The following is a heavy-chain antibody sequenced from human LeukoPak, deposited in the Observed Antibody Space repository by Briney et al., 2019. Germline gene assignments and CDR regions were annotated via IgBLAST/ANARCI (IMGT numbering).Heavy chain of an antibody. Sequence: ASVKVSCKASGYTFTSYNIHWVRQAPGQGLQWMGWINPTRGGTNYAQKFQGRVTMTRDTSICTVYMEMTSLTSDDTAVYFCVRGGGTAHFDYWGQGTLVTVSS. J-gene: IGHJ4*02. V-gene: IGHV1-2*02. CDR2: INPTRGGT. CDR1: GYTFTSYN. CDR3: VRGGGTAHFDY. D-gene: IGHD1-26*01.